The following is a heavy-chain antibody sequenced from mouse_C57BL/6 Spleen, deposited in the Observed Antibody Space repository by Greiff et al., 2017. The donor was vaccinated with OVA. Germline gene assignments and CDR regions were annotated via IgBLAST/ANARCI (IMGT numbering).Heavy chain of an antibody. J-gene: IGHJ3*01. CDR1: GYSFTDYN. CDR2: INPNYGTT. V-gene: IGHV1-39*01. CDR3: ARAKDSSGYRLAY. D-gene: IGHD3-2*02. Sequence: EVKLQESGPELVKPGASVKISCKASGYSFTDYNMNWVKQSNGKSLEWIGVINPNYGTTSYNQKFKGKATLTVDQSSSTAYVQLNSLTSEDSAVYYCARAKDSSGYRLAYWGQGTLVTVSA.